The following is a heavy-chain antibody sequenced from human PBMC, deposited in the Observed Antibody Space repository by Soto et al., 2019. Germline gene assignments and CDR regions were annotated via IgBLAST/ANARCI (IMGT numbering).Heavy chain of an antibody. CDR3: VTGHWNYFDY. V-gene: IGHV3-30*03. Sequence: GGSLRLSCAASGFTFSSYGMHWVRQAPGKGLEWVAVISYDGSNKYYADSVKGRFTISRDNSKNTLYLQMNSLRAEDTAVYYCVTGHWNYFDYWGQGTLVTVSS. CDR1: GFTFSSYG. CDR2: ISYDGSNK. J-gene: IGHJ4*02. D-gene: IGHD3-3*01.